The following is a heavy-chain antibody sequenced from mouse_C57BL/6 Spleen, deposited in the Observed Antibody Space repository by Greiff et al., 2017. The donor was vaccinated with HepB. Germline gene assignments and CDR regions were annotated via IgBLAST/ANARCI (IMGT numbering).Heavy chain of an antibody. CDR3: ARQGYGDDSFAY. V-gene: IGHV1-69*01. J-gene: IGHJ3*01. CDR2: IDPSDSYT. CDR1: GYTFTSYW. D-gene: IGHD2-2*01. Sequence: QVQLQQPGAELVMPGASVKLSCKASGYTFTSYWMHWVKQRPGQGLEWIGEIDPSDSYTNYNQKFKGKSTLTVDKSSSTAYMQLSSLTSEDSAVYYCARQGYGDDSFAYWGQGTLVTVSA.